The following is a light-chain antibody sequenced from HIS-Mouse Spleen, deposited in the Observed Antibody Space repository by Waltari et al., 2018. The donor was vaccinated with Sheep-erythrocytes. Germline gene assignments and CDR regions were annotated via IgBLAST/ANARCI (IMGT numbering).Light chain of an antibody. CDR1: SRDGGGYNS. V-gene: IGLV2-8*01. Sequence: QSALTQPPSASGSPGQSVTISCTGTSRDGGGYNSVSWYQQHPGKAPKRMIYEVSKRPSGVPDRFSGSKSGNTASLTVSGLQAEDEADYYCSSYAGSNNWVFGGGTKLTVL. CDR2: EVS. CDR3: SSYAGSNNWV. J-gene: IGLJ3*02.